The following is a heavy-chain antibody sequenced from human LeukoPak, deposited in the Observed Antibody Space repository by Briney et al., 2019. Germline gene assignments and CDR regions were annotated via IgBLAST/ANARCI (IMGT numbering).Heavy chain of an antibody. CDR3: AKETAVGVATVGFDY. CDR2: IRYDGSNK. CDR1: GFTFSSYG. D-gene: IGHD5-12*01. V-gene: IGHV3-30*02. J-gene: IGHJ4*02. Sequence: PGGSLRLSCAASGFTFSSYGMNWVRQAPGKGLEWVAFIRYDGSNKYYTDSVKGRFTISRDNSKNTLYLQMNSLRAEDTAVYYCAKETAVGVATVGFDYWGQGTLVTVSS.